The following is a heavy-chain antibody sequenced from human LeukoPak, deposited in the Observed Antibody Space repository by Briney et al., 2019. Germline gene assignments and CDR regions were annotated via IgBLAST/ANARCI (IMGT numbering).Heavy chain of an antibody. CDR3: ACSMTTVTADY. CDR2: ISSSGSTI. D-gene: IGHD4-17*01. Sequence: GGSLRLSCAASGFTFSDYYMSWIRQAPGKGLEWVSYISSSGSTIYYADSVKGRFTISRDNAKNSLYLQMNSLRAEDTAVYYCACSMTTVTADYWGQGTLVTVSS. V-gene: IGHV3-11*04. CDR1: GFTFSDYY. J-gene: IGHJ4*02.